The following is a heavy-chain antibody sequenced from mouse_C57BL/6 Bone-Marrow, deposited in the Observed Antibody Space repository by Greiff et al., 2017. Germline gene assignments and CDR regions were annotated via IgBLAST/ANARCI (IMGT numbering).Heavy chain of an antibody. CDR2: ISSGGSYT. CDR1: GFTFSSSG. Sequence: EVQVVESVGDLVKPGGSLKLSCAASGFTFSSSGMSWVRQTPDKRLEWVATISSGGSYTYYPDSVKGRFTISRDNAKNTLYLQMSSLKSEDTAMYYWARQPRTWFAYWGQGTLVTVSA. CDR3: ARQPRTWFAY. V-gene: IGHV5-6*01. D-gene: IGHD2-10*02. J-gene: IGHJ3*01.